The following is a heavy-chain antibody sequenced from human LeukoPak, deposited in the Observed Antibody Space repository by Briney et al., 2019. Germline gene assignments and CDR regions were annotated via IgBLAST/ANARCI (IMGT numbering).Heavy chain of an antibody. Sequence: PSETLSLTCTVSGSSISSSSYYWGWIRQPPGKGLEWIGSIYYSGSTYYNPSLKSRVTISVDTSKNQFSLKLSSVTAADTAVYYCARRSAGGWLQFFDYWGQGTLVTVSS. CDR2: IYYSGST. D-gene: IGHD5-24*01. CDR3: ARRSAGGWLQFFDY. CDR1: GSSISSSSYY. J-gene: IGHJ4*02. V-gene: IGHV4-39*01.